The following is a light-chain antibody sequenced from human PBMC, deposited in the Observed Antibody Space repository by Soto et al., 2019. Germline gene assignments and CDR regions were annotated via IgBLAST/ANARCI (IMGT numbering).Light chain of an antibody. Sequence: DIQMTQSTSTLSASVGDRVTITCRVSQSISSWLAWYQQNPGKAPKLLIYDASSLESGVPSRFSGSGSGTEFTLTISSLQPDDFATYYCQQYNSYWTFGQGTKVEIK. V-gene: IGKV1-5*01. J-gene: IGKJ1*01. CDR3: QQYNSYWT. CDR1: QSISSW. CDR2: DAS.